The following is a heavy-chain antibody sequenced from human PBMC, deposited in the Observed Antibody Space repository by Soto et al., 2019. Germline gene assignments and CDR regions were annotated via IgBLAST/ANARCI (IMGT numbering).Heavy chain of an antibody. CDR3: ATSYDSGFDP. V-gene: IGHV1-18*04. CDR1: GYPFSKYG. CDR2: IKPDNGDT. Sequence: QLQLVQSGAEVERPGASVRVSCKAYGYPFSKYGISWIRQAPGQGLEWMGWIKPDNGDTNYAHKFQGRVTMTTDTSSNTAYMELRNLRSDDTAVYYCATSYDSGFDPWCQGTLVSVSS. D-gene: IGHD5-12*01. J-gene: IGHJ5*02.